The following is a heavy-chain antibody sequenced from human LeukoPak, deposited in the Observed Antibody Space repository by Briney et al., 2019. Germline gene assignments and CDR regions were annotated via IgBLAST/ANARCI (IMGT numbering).Heavy chain of an antibody. CDR2: IWYDGSNK. D-gene: IGHD3-16*02. J-gene: IGHJ4*02. V-gene: IGHV3-33*01. Sequence: GGSLRLSCAASGFTFSSYGMHWVRQAPGKGLEWVAVIWYDGSNKYYADSVKGRFTISRDNSKNTLYLQMNSLRAEDTAVYYCARDRNYDYVWGSYRYGPIDYWGQGTLVTVSS. CDR3: ARDRNYDYVWGSYRYGPIDY. CDR1: GFTFSSYG.